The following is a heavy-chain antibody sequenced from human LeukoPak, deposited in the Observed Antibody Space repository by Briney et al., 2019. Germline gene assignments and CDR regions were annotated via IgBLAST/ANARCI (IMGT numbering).Heavy chain of an antibody. CDR2: IKPDGSST. D-gene: IGHD4-11*01. CDR1: GFTFLNYW. Sequence: GGSLRLSCAASGFTFLNYWMHWVRQAPGKGLVWVSRIKPDGSSTSYADSVKGRFTISRDNAKNTLYLQMNSLRAEDTAVYYCATLVTFGAFDVWGQGTVVTVSS. V-gene: IGHV3-74*01. J-gene: IGHJ3*01. CDR3: ATLVTFGAFDV.